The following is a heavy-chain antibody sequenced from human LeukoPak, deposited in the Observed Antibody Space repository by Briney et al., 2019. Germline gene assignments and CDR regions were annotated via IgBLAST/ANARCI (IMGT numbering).Heavy chain of an antibody. J-gene: IGHJ6*03. V-gene: IGHV3-48*04. CDR1: GFTFSSYS. D-gene: IGHD5-18*01. CDR2: ISSSGSTI. Sequence: GGSLRLSCAASGFTFSSYSMNWVRQAPGKGLEWVSYISSSGSTIYYADSVKGRFTISRDNAKNSLYLQMNSLRAEDTAVYYCARGVSTAYDYYYMDVWGKGTTVTISS. CDR3: ARGVSTAYDYYYMDV.